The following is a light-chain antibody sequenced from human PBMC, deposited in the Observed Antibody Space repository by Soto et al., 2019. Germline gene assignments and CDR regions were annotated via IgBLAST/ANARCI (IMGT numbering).Light chain of an antibody. CDR3: QQYSNWTRT. CDR1: QSVSDY. CDR2: TAS. V-gene: IGKV3-15*01. J-gene: IGKJ1*01. Sequence: ENVLTQSPATLSVSPGARATLSCRASQSVSDYLAWYQQTPGQPPRLLIYTASTRATGIPARFSGSGSGTEFTLTISSMQSEDFAVYYCQQYSNWTRTFGHGTKVDIK.